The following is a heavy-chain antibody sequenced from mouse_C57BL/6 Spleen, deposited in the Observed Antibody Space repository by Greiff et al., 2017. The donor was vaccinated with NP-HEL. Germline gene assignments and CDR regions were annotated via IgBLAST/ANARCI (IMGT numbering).Heavy chain of an antibody. D-gene: IGHD1-1*01. J-gene: IGHJ1*03. V-gene: IGHV5-9-1*02. Sequence: EVMLVESGEGLVKPGGSLKLSCAASGFTFSSYAMSWVRQTPEKRLEWVAYISSGGDYIYYADTVKGQFTISRDNARNTLYLQMSSLKSEDTAMYYCTRDQDYYGSSYGYFDVWGTGTTVTVSS. CDR1: GFTFSSYA. CDR3: TRDQDYYGSSYGYFDV. CDR2: ISSGGDYI.